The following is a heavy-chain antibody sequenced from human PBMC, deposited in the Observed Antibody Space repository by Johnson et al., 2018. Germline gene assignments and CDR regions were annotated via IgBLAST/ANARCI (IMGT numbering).Heavy chain of an antibody. CDR1: GFTFSSYG. Sequence: QVQLLESGGGVVQPGRSLRLSCAASGFTFSSYGMHWVRQAPGKGLEWVAVISYDGSNKYYADSVKGRFTISRDNSKNTLYLQMNSLRAEDTAVYYCEGAFDIWGQGTMVTVSS. V-gene: IGHV3-30*03. CDR3: EGAFDI. CDR2: ISYDGSNK. J-gene: IGHJ3*02.